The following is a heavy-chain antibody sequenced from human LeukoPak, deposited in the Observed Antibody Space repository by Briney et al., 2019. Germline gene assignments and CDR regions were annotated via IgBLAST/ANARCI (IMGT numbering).Heavy chain of an antibody. CDR1: GGSISSYY. CDR2: IYYSGST. Sequence: SETLSLTCTVSGGSISSYYWSWIRQPAGKGLEWIGYIYYSGSTNYNPSLKSRVTISVDTSKNQFSLKLSSVTAADTAVYYCARGFWSGYQMVFDLWGRGTLVTVSS. V-gene: IGHV4-59*01. CDR3: ARGFWSGYQMVFDL. D-gene: IGHD3-3*01. J-gene: IGHJ2*01.